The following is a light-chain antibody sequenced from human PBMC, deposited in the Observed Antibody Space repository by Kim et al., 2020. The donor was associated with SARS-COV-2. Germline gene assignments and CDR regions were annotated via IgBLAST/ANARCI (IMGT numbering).Light chain of an antibody. Sequence: GQTVRITCQGDSLRSYYASWYQQKPGQAPVLGIYGKNNRPSGIPDRFSGSSSGNTASLTITGAQAEDEADYYCNSRDSSGNHQVVFGGGTQLTVL. CDR2: GKN. V-gene: IGLV3-19*01. CDR1: SLRSYY. J-gene: IGLJ2*01. CDR3: NSRDSSGNHQVV.